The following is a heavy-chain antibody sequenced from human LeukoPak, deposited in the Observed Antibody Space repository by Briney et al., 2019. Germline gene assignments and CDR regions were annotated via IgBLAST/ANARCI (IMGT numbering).Heavy chain of an antibody. CDR1: GFTFSSYA. CDR3: VKGGGGTNYYYMDV. V-gene: IGHV3-9*03. CDR2: ISWNGGSI. D-gene: IGHD1-1*01. Sequence: LPGGSLRLSCAASGFTFSSYAMSWVRQAPGKGLEWVSGISWNGGSISYGDSVKGRFTISRDNAKKSLYLQMNSLRVEDMGLYYCVKGGGGTNYYYMDVWGKGTTVIVSS. J-gene: IGHJ6*03.